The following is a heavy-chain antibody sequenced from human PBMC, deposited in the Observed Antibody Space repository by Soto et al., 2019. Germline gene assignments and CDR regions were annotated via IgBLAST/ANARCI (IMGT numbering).Heavy chain of an antibody. Sequence: EVQLVESGGGLIQPGGSLRLSCAASGFTVSTNQMTWVRQAPGKGLEWVSLIYSGGRTYYADSVKGRFIISRDNSKNTLYLDMNSLRAEDTAVYYCARGSRQWLHYYYYYAMDVWGQGTTVTVSS. J-gene: IGHJ6*02. D-gene: IGHD6-19*01. CDR2: IYSGGRT. CDR3: ARGSRQWLHYYYYYAMDV. CDR1: GFTVSTNQ. V-gene: IGHV3-53*01.